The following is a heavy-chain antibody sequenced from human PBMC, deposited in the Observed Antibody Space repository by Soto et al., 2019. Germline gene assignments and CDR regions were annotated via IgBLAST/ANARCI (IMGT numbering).Heavy chain of an antibody. V-gene: IGHV1-46*01. CDR3: ARDRNTIPLDDAFDI. CDR2: INPSGGST. D-gene: IGHD3-10*01. J-gene: IGHJ3*02. Sequence: ASVKVSCKASGYTFTSYYMHWVRQAPGQGLEWMGIINPSGGSTSYAQKFQGRVTMTRDTSTSTVYMELSSLRSEDTAVYYCARDRNTIPLDDAFDIWGQGTMVTVSS. CDR1: GYTFTSYY.